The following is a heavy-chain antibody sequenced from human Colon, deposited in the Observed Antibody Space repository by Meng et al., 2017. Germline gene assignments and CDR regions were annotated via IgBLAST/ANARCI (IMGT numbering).Heavy chain of an antibody. CDR3: NRNPYCDSTNCYAFDI. D-gene: IGHD2-2*01. V-gene: IGHV3-49*03. J-gene: IGHJ3*02. Sequence: GESLKISCTASGFIFGDYPVIWLRQAPGKGPEWVGFIRDKTHGGATEYAASVKGRFTISRDDSKNIAYLQMNSLTVEDTAVYYCNRNPYCDSTNCYAFDIWGQGTMVTVSS. CDR2: IRDKTHGGAT. CDR1: GFIFGDYP.